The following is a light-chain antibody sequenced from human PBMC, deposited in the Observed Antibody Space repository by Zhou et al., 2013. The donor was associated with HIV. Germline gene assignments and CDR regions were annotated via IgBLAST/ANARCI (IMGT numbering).Light chain of an antibody. CDR2: AAS. V-gene: IGKV1-NL1*01. CDR1: QGIASS. Sequence: DIQMTQSPSSLSASVGDRVSITCRASQGIASSLVWYQQKPGTPPKLLVYAASRLESGVPSRFSGSGSGTDYTLTISSLQSEDFATYYCQHYYTVPWTFGQGTQVEVK. CDR3: QHYYTVPWT. J-gene: IGKJ1*01.